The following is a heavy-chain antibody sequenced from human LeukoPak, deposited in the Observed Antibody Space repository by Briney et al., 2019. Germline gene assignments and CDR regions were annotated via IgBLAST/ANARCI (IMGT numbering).Heavy chain of an antibody. CDR3: ARRPPSYSDNSGTYYLGGFDY. CDR1: GGSFSTYS. V-gene: IGHV4-34*01. J-gene: IGHJ4*02. Sequence: SETLSLTCAVYGGSFSTYSWNWIRQPPGKGLEWIGEINHSVSTNYNPSLKSRVTISVDTSKNQFSLKLSSVTAADTAVYYCARRPPSYSDNSGTYYLGGFDYWGQGTLVTVSS. D-gene: IGHD3-10*01. CDR2: INHSVST.